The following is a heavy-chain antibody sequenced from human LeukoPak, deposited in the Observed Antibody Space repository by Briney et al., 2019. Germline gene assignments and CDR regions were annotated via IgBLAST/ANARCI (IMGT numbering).Heavy chain of an antibody. CDR1: GFTLSNHA. D-gene: IGHD1-26*01. CDR3: AKQIPPAVFNGWEGFDY. CDR2: ISGSGGST. J-gene: IGHJ4*02. Sequence: GGSLRLSCAASGFTLSNHAIRWVGQAAGKGLEWVGAISGSGGSTYYEDSVKGRFTISRDNSKNKLYLQVNRQRAEDTAVYYCAKQIPPAVFNGWEGFDYWGQGTLVTVSS. V-gene: IGHV3-23*01.